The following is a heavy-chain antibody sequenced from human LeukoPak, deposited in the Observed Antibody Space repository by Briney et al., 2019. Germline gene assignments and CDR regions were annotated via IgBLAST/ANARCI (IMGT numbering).Heavy chain of an antibody. CDR2: IYTSGST. CDR3: AREQATGDMTFDY. V-gene: IGHV4-61*02. D-gene: IGHD7-27*01. Sequence: PSETLSLTCTVSGGSISSGSYYWSWIRQPAGKGLEWIGRIYTSGSTNYNPSLKSRVTISVDTSKNQFSLKLSSVTAADTAVYYCAREQATGDMTFDYWGQGTLVTVSS. J-gene: IGHJ4*02. CDR1: GGSISSGSYY.